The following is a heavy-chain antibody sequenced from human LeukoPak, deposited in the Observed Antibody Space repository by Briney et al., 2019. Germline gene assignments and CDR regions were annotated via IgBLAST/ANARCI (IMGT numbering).Heavy chain of an antibody. CDR3: ARGGYYYDSSGYLDY. CDR1: GFTVSSNY. Sequence: GGSLRLSCAASGFTVSSNYMSWVRPAPGKGLEWVSVIYSGGSTYYADSVKGRFTISRDNSKNTLYLQMNSLRAEDTAVYYCARGGYYYDSSGYLDYWGQGTQVTVSS. J-gene: IGHJ4*02. V-gene: IGHV3-53*01. D-gene: IGHD3-22*01. CDR2: IYSGGST.